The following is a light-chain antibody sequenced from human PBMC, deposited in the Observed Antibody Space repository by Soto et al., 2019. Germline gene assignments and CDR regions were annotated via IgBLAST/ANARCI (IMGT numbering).Light chain of an antibody. Sequence: QSALTQPASVSGSPGQSITIPCTGTSGDVGSYNLVSWYQQHPGKAPKLVIYEVTERPSGVSNRFSGSKSGNTASLTISGLQPDDEADYYCCSYAGNSEVFGTGTTLTVL. J-gene: IGLJ1*01. CDR3: CSYAGNSEV. V-gene: IGLV2-23*02. CDR2: EVT. CDR1: SGDVGSYNL.